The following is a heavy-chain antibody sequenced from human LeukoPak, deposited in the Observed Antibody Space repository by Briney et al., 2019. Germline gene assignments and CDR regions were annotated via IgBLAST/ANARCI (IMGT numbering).Heavy chain of an antibody. CDR3: AKVRGVYCSSPACYYYDS. V-gene: IGHV3-23*01. J-gene: IGHJ4*02. CDR2: VSPSGGRT. D-gene: IGHD2-2*01. Sequence: GGSLRLSCGASGFTFSSYAMSWVRETPGRGLEWVAGVSPSGGRTLYADSVEGRFTISRDNSNDTVYLQLSSLRAEDSALYYCAKVRGVYCSSPACYYYDSWGQGTPVTVSS. CDR1: GFTFSSYA.